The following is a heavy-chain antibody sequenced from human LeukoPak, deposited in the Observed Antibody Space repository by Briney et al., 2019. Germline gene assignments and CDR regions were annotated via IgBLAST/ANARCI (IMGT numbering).Heavy chain of an antibody. D-gene: IGHD3-16*01. V-gene: IGHV1-2*02. J-gene: IGHJ4*02. Sequence: GASVRVSCTASGYTFTVYYMHWVRQAPGQGGGWMGWINPNSGGTNYAQKFQGRVTMTRDTSISTAYMELSRLRSDDTAVYSCARGLVRRLGELYGYWGQGTLVTVSS. CDR2: INPNSGGT. CDR3: ARGLVRRLGELYGY. CDR1: GYTFTVYY.